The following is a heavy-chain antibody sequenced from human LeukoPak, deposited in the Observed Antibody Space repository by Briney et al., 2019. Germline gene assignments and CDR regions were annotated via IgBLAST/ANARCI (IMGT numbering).Heavy chain of an antibody. CDR1: GGSFSGYY. V-gene: IGHV4-34*01. J-gene: IGHJ5*02. CDR2: INHSGST. D-gene: IGHD3-10*01. Sequence: SETLSLTCAVYGGSFSGYYWSWIRQPPGKGLEWIGEINHSGSTNYNPSLKSRVTISVDTSKNQLSLKLSSVTAADTAVYYCARQLRNYYGSGSYYNPHNWFDPWGQGTLVTVSS. CDR3: ARQLRNYYGSGSYYNPHNWFDP.